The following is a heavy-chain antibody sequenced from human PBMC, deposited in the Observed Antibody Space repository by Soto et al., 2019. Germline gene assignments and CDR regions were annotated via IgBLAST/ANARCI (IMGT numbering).Heavy chain of an antibody. V-gene: IGHV3-30*18. CDR1: RFTFSSYG. Sequence: GGSLRLSCAASRFTFSSYGMHWVRQAPGKGLEWVAVISYDGSNKYYADSVKGRFTISRDNSKNTLYLQMNSLRAEDTAVYYCAKDREDIVVVPAGTVHYYYYGMDVWGQGTTVTVSS. CDR2: ISYDGSNK. D-gene: IGHD2-2*01. J-gene: IGHJ6*02. CDR3: AKDREDIVVVPAGTVHYYYYGMDV.